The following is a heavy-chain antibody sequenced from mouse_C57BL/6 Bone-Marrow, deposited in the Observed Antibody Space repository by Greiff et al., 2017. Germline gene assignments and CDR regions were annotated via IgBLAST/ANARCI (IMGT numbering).Heavy chain of an antibody. J-gene: IGHJ2*01. Sequence: QVQLQQPGPELVKPAPSVPLSCKASGYTFTSYWMHWVQQRPGRGLEWIGRIDPNSGGTKYNEKFKSKATLTVDKPSRTAYMQLNSLTSEDSAVYYCACSSQRYFDYWGQGTTLTVSS. CDR2: IDPNSGGT. D-gene: IGHD1-1*01. CDR1: GYTFTSYW. V-gene: IGHV1-72*01. CDR3: ACSSQRYFDY.